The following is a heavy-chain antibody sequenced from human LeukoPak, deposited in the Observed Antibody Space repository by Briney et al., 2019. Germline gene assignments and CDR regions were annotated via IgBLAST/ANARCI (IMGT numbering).Heavy chain of an antibody. J-gene: IGHJ4*02. D-gene: IGHD2-15*01. CDR2: IIGDNPGT. CDR1: RFAFTNYA. CDR3: AKASLRHCSGAFCYHFDS. Sequence: GALPLSSAASRFAFTNYAMSWVRQPPGKGREWVSAIIGDNPGTYNAGSVKGRFTISRDSSKNPLHLQMNSLRAEDTAIYYCAKASLRHCSGAFCYHFDSWGQGTLITVSS. V-gene: IGHV3-23*01.